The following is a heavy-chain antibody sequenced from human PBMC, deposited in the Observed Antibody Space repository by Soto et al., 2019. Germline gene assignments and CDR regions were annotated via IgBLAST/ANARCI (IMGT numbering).Heavy chain of an antibody. V-gene: IGHV4-34*01. CDR3: ARGAVVVTAILRRFWAFDI. D-gene: IGHD2-21*02. CDR1: GGSFSGYY. CDR2: INHSGST. J-gene: IGHJ3*02. Sequence: SETLSLTCAVYGGSFSGYYWSWIRQPPGKGLEWIGEINHSGSTNYNPSLKSRVTISVDTSKNQFSLKLSSVTAADTAVYYCARGAVVVTAILRRFWAFDIWGQGTMVTVSS.